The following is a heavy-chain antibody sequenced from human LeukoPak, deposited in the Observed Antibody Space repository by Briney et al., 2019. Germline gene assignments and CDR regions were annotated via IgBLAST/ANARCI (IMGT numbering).Heavy chain of an antibody. CDR3: ARDRYSGSYCLFDY. CDR2: ISSNGGST. D-gene: IGHD1-26*01. J-gene: IGHJ4*02. CDR1: GFTFSSYA. V-gene: IGHV3-64*01. Sequence: GGSLRLSCAASGFTFSSYAMHWVRQAPGKGLEYVSAISSNGGSTYYANSVKGRFTISRDNSKNTLYLQMGSLRAEDMAVYYCARDRYSGSYCLFDYWGQGTLVTVSS.